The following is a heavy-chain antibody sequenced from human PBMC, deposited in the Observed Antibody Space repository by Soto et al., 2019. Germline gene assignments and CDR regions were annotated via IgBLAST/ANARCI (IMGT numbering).Heavy chain of an antibody. CDR3: AREDPYSSSWYYYGMDV. D-gene: IGHD6-13*01. Sequence: GGSLRLSCAASGFTFSSYAMHWVRQAPGKGLEWVAVISYDGSNKYYADSVKGRFTISRDNSKNTLYLQMNSLRAEDTAVYYCAREDPYSSSWYYYGMDVWGQGTTVTVSS. J-gene: IGHJ6*02. V-gene: IGHV3-30-3*01. CDR1: GFTFSSYA. CDR2: ISYDGSNK.